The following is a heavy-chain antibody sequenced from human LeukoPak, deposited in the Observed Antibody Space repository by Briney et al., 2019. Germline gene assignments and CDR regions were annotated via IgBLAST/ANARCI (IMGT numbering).Heavy chain of an antibody. D-gene: IGHD1-14*01. J-gene: IGHJ4*02. CDR3: ARHPFITGTPFDY. Sequence: KPSETLSLTCTVSGGSISSSSYYWGWIRQPPGKGLEWIGSIYYSGSTYYNPSLKSRVTISVDTSKNPFSLKLSSVTAADTAVYYCARHPFITGTPFDYWGQGTLVTVSS. V-gene: IGHV4-39*01. CDR1: GGSISSSSYY. CDR2: IYYSGST.